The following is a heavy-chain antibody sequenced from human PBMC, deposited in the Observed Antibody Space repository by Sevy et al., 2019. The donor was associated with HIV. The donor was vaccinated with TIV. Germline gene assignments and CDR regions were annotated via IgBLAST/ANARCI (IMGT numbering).Heavy chain of an antibody. Sequence: ASVKVSCKASGYTFTSYGISWVRQAPGQGLEWMGWISAYKGNTNYAQKLQGRVTMDTDTSTSTAYMELRSLRSDDTAVYYCARVGDCSSTSCYIGYYYYMDVWGKGTTVTVSS. CDR2: ISAYKGNT. CDR1: GYTFTSYG. D-gene: IGHD2-2*02. V-gene: IGHV1-18*01. J-gene: IGHJ6*03. CDR3: ARVGDCSSTSCYIGYYYYMDV.